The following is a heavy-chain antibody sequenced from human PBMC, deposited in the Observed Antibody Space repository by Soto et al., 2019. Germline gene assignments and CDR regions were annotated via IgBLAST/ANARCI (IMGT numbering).Heavy chain of an antibody. D-gene: IGHD2-15*01. CDR2: IYYSGST. V-gene: IGHV4-59*08. CDR3: ARFLPRIGGDFDI. J-gene: IGHJ3*02. CDR1: GGSISSYY. Sequence: PSETLSLTCTVSGGSISSYYWSWIRQPPGKGLEWIGYIYYSGSTNYNPSLKSRVTISVDTSKNQFSLKLSSVTAVDTAVYYCARFLPRIGGDFDIWGHGTMVT.